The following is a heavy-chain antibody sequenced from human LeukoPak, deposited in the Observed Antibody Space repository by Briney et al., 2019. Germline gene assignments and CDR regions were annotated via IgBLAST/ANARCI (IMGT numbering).Heavy chain of an antibody. J-gene: IGHJ4*02. Sequence: PGGSLRLSCVASGLTFSGQWLNWVRQAPGQGLEWVANIKHDGREKYYVDSVKGRFTISRDDGQNSLSLHMNSVRAEDTAIYYCAKGFVDQWGLPDYWGQGTLVTVSS. CDR1: GLTFSGQW. V-gene: IGHV3-7*01. CDR2: IKHDGREK. CDR3: AKGFVDQWGLPDY. D-gene: IGHD1-26*01.